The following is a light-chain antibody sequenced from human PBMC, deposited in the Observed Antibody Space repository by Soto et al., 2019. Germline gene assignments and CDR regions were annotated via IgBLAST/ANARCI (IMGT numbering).Light chain of an antibody. V-gene: IGKV1-39*01. CDR2: ATS. J-gene: IGKJ5*01. CDR1: QSISVY. CDR3: QQSYGRPPIT. Sequence: DIQMTQSPSSLSASVGDRFTITCRASQSISVYLNWYQQKPRRAPKLLIYATSTLQSGVPSRFSGSGSGTDFTLTISSLQPEDFATYYCQQSYGRPPITFGQGTRLEI.